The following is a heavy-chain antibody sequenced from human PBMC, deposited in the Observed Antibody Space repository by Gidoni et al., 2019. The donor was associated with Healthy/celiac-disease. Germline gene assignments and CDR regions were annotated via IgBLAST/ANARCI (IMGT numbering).Heavy chain of an antibody. CDR2: IYYSGST. D-gene: IGHD5-12*01. CDR1: GGSISSSSYY. V-gene: IGHV4-39*01. CDR3: ARHGDGYSGYYYYYGMDV. J-gene: IGHJ6*02. Sequence: QLQLQESGPGLVKPSETLSLNCTVSGGSISSSSYYWVWIRQPPGKGLAWIGSIYYSGSTYYTPSLKSRVTISVDTSKNQFSLKLSSVTAADTAVYYCARHGDGYSGYYYYYGMDVWGQGTTVTVSS.